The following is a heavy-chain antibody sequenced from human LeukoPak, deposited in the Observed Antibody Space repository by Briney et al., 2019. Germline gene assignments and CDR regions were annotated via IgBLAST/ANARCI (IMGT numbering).Heavy chain of an antibody. Sequence: SETLSLTCTVSGGSISSSSYFWAWIRQPPGKGLEWIGYIYYSGSTNYNPSLKSRVTISVDTSKNQFSLKLSSVTAADTAVYYCARMNYYDSSGPRGAFDAFDIWGQGTMVTVSS. D-gene: IGHD3-22*01. CDR1: GGSISSSSYF. J-gene: IGHJ3*02. CDR2: IYYSGST. V-gene: IGHV4-61*05. CDR3: ARMNYYDSSGPRGAFDAFDI.